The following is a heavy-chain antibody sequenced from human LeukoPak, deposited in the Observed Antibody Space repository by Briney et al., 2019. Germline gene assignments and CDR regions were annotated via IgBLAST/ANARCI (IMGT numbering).Heavy chain of an antibody. D-gene: IGHD3-3*01. J-gene: IGHJ5*02. CDR1: GFTFSSYG. V-gene: IGHV3-30*18. CDR3: AKGFLEWLALDP. CDR2: ISYDGSNK. Sequence: PGRSLRLSCAASGFTFSSYGMHWVRQAPGKGLEWVAVISYDGSNKYYADSVKGRFTISRDNSKNTLYLQMNSLRAEDTAVYYCAKGFLEWLALDPWGQGTLVTVSS.